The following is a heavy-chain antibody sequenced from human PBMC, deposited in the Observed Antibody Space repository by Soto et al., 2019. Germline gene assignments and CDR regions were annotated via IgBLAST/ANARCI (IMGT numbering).Heavy chain of an antibody. Sequence: QVQLVQSGAEVKKPGASVKVSCKASGYTFTSYGISWVRQAPGQGLEWMGWISAYNGNTNYAQKRKGRVTMGTDASTSTAYMELRSLRSDDTAVYYCARVVLSPLVITDDYWCQGTLVTVSS. CDR2: ISAYNGNT. CDR3: ARVVLSPLVITDDY. CDR1: GYTFTSYG. D-gene: IGHD3-22*01. J-gene: IGHJ4*02. V-gene: IGHV1-18*01.